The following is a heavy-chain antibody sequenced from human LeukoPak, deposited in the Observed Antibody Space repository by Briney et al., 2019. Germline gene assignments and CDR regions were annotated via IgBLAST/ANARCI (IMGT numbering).Heavy chain of an antibody. D-gene: IGHD3-22*01. J-gene: IGHJ5*02. CDR1: GFTFSSYA. CDR3: ARGGWRPVDTMIVVPGGFDP. Sequence: GGSLRLSCAASGFTFSSYAMHWVRQAPGKGLEWVAVISYDGSNKYYADSVKGRFTISRDNSKNTLYLQMNSLRAEDTAVYYCARGGWRPVDTMIVVPGGFDPWGQGTLVTVSS. V-gene: IGHV3-30-3*01. CDR2: ISYDGSNK.